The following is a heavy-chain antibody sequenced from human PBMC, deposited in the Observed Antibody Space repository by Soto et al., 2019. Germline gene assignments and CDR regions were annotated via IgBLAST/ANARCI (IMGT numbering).Heavy chain of an antibody. CDR3: ARTVSTTVTYFDY. CDR1: GFTFSDYY. V-gene: IGHV3-11*01. J-gene: IGHJ4*02. Sequence: GGSLRLSCAASGFTFSDYYMSWIRQAPGKGLEWVSCISSSGSTIYYADSVKGRFTISRDNAKNSLYLQMNSLRAEDTAVYYCARTVSTTVTYFDYWGQGTLVTVSS. CDR2: ISSSGSTI. D-gene: IGHD4-17*01.